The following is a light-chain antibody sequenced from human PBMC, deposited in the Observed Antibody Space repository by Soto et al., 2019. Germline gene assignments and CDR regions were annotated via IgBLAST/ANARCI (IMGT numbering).Light chain of an antibody. V-gene: IGKV1-39*01. CDR1: QYIVDF. CDR2: GAS. CDR3: QESFFTLGT. J-gene: IGKJ1*01. Sequence: DIQMTQSPSSLSASDGDRVTITCRASQYIVDFLNWYQQTPGKAPKLLIFGASNLHIGVPSRFSGSGSGTEFTLTINNLQREDFATYYCQESFFTLGTFGRGTKVDI.